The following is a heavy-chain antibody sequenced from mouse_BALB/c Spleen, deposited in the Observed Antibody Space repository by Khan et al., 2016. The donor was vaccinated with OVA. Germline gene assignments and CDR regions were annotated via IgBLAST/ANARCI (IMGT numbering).Heavy chain of an antibody. CDR3: ARKNYSNDRYFDV. D-gene: IGHD2-12*01. J-gene: IGHJ1*01. Sequence: QIQLVQSGPELKKPGETVKISCKASGYTFTNYGVNWVKQTPGKGLKWMGWINTYTGEPTYADDFKGRFVFSLETSASTAYLQFNNLKNEDPASYFSARKNYSNDRYFDVWGAGATVTVSS. V-gene: IGHV9-3-1*01. CDR1: GYTFTNYG. CDR2: INTYTGEP.